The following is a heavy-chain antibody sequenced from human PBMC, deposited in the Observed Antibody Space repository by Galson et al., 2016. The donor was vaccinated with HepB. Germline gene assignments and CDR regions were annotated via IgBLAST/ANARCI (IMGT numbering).Heavy chain of an antibody. V-gene: IGHV3-23*01. CDR1: GFSFSSYA. J-gene: IGHJ6*02. CDR3: AKRPYSYGWHYGMDV. CDR2: ITSGGTT. D-gene: IGHD5-18*01. Sequence: SLRLSCAASGFSFSSYAMSWVRQAPGKGLEWVSGITSGGTTYYADPVKGRSTISRDNSKNILYLQMKSLRDEDTAVYYCAKRPYSYGWHYGMDVWGQGTTVTVSS.